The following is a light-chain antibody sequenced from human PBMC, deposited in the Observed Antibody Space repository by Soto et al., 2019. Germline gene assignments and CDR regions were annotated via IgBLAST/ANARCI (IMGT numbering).Light chain of an antibody. CDR1: SSDVGGYDY. J-gene: IGLJ1*01. V-gene: IGLV2-8*01. Sequence: QSVLTQPPSASGSPGQSVTISCTGTSSDVGGYDYVSWYQQHPGKAPKLMIYEVSKRPSGVPDRLSGSKSGNTASLTVSGLQAEDEADYYCSSYAGSTTYVFGTATKVTV. CDR2: EVS. CDR3: SSYAGSTTYV.